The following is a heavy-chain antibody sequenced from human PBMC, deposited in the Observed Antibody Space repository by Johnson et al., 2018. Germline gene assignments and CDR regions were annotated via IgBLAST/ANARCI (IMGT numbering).Heavy chain of an antibody. CDR1: GYSFTNYW. CDR3: ARQRITGSALGDGMDV. CDR2: IYPGDSDT. D-gene: IGHD1-14*01. J-gene: IGHJ6*02. V-gene: IGHV5-51*01. Sequence: VQLVQSGAAVKKPGESLKIFCKGSGYSFTNYWIGWVRQMPGKGLEWMGIIYPGDSDTRYSLSFQDQVTVSVDKSISTAYLQWSSLKASDTARYYCARQRITGSALGDGMDVGGHGTRVTVSS.